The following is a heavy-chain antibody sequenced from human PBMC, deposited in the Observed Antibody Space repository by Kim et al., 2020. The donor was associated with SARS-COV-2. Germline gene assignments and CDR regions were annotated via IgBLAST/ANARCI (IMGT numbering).Heavy chain of an antibody. CDR3: EKEKRYNYGAFDI. CDR2: ISASGDTT. J-gene: IGHJ3*02. Sequence: GGSLRLSCAASGFDLNNYAMSWVRQAPGKGLEWVSGISASGDTTYYAASVKGRFTISRDNSKKTLNRQTNSLGAEDTVVYYCEKEKRYNYGAFDIWDQGKMVTVSS. CDR1: GFDLNNYA. V-gene: IGHV3-23*01. D-gene: IGHD5-18*01.